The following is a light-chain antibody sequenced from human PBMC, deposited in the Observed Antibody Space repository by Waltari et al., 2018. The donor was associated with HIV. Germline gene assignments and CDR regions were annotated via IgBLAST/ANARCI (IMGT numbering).Light chain of an antibody. CDR1: SGNIAANY. Sequence: NFMLTQPHSVSESPGKTVTISCTRSSGNIAANYVQWFQQRPGSAPTTVLYEDYQRPSGVPDRFSGVLNRSSNSATLTISGLTTEDEADYYCQSYDSNNHWVFGGGTRLTVL. J-gene: IGLJ3*02. CDR2: EDY. CDR3: QSYDSNNHWV. V-gene: IGLV6-57*03.